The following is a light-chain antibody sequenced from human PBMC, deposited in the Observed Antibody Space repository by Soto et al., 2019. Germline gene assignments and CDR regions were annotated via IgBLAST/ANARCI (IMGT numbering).Light chain of an antibody. Sequence: EIVLTQSPGTLSLFPGERATLSCRASQSLTTRYLAWYQQKPGQAPRLLIYGASSRATGIPDRFSGSGSRPDFTLTIRQLEPEDFAVYSCQQDGSSPTFGQGTRLEIK. J-gene: IGKJ5*01. V-gene: IGKV3-20*01. CDR2: GAS. CDR3: QQDGSSPT. CDR1: QSLTTRY.